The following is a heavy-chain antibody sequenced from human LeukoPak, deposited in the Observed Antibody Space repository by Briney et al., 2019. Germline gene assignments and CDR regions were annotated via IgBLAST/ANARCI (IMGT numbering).Heavy chain of an antibody. CDR3: AKDLNTDFWSGYYGYFDY. CDR2: IRGNGAST. D-gene: IGHD3-3*01. CDR1: GFTFSTCA. Sequence: GGSLRLSCAASGFTFSTCAMNWVRQAPGRGLEWVSGIRGNGASTYYADSVKGRFTISRDNSKNTLCLQMNSLRAEDTAVYYCAKDLNTDFWSGYYGYFDYWGQGTLVTVSS. V-gene: IGHV3-23*01. J-gene: IGHJ4*02.